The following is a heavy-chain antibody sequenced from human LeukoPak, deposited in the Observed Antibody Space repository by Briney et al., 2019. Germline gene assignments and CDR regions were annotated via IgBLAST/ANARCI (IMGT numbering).Heavy chain of an antibody. V-gene: IGHV4-39*01. Sequence: PSETLSLTCIVSGGSIRSSSYYWGWIRQPPGKGLEWIGSIYYSGTTYYNPSLKSRVTISVDTSKNQFSLKLSSVTASDTAVYYCARRRVGDLTVGSDTWFDPWGQGALVTVSS. CDR2: IYYSGTT. J-gene: IGHJ5*02. D-gene: IGHD2-15*01. CDR3: ARRRVGDLTVGSDTWFDP. CDR1: GGSIRSSSYY.